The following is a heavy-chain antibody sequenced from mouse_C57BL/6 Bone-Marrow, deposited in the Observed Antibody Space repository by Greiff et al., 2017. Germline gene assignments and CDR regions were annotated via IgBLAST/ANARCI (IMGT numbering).Heavy chain of an antibody. J-gene: IGHJ3*01. CDR1: GFTFSSYA. CDR2: ISDGGSYT. Sequence: EVQLVESGGGLVKPGGSLKLSCAASGFTFSSYAMSWVRQTPEKRLEWVATISDGGSYTYYPDNVKGRFTISRDNAKNNLYLQMSHLKSEDTAMYYCARWLLWGQGTLVTVSA. D-gene: IGHD2-3*01. V-gene: IGHV5-4*01. CDR3: ARWLL.